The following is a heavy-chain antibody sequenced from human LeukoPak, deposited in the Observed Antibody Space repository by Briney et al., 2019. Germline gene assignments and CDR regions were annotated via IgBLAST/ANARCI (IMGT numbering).Heavy chain of an antibody. Sequence: PGGSLRLSCAASGFTFSSYSMNWVRQAPGKGLEWVSSISSSSSYIYYADSVEGRFTISRDNAKNSLYLQMNSLRAEDTAVYYCSREQLVLGFDYWGQGTLVTVSS. D-gene: IGHD6-13*01. CDR2: ISSSSSYI. V-gene: IGHV3-21*01. CDR1: GFTFSSYS. J-gene: IGHJ4*02. CDR3: SREQLVLGFDY.